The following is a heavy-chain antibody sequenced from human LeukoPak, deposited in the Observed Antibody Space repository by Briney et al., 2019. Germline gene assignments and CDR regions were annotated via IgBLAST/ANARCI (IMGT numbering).Heavy chain of an antibody. CDR1: GFTFSSYA. J-gene: IGHJ4*02. Sequence: PGGSLRLSCAASGFTFSSYAMSWVRQAPGKGLEWVSAISGSGGSTYYADSVKGRFTISRDNSKNTLYLQMNSLRAEDTAVYYCAKMGRYITMMVVVKYYFDYWGQGTLVTVSS. D-gene: IGHD3-22*01. V-gene: IGHV3-23*01. CDR3: AKMGRYITMMVVVKYYFDY. CDR2: ISGSGGST.